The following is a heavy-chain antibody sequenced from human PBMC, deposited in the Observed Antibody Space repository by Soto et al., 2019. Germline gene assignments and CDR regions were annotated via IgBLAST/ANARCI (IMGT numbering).Heavy chain of an antibody. J-gene: IGHJ6*03. CDR1: GYSFTNYG. CDR2: ISGFNGNT. V-gene: IGHV1-18*01. D-gene: IGHD6-19*01. Sequence: QDQLVQSGAEVKKPGASVTVSCKASGYSFTNYGITWVRQAPGQGLEWMGWISGFNGNTHYAQKLQGRVTMTTDASTSAAYMELRRLRSDDPAVYYCARDRGVAPPVAGNTHYYYYMDVWGKGTTVTVSS. CDR3: ARDRGVAPPVAGNTHYYYYMDV.